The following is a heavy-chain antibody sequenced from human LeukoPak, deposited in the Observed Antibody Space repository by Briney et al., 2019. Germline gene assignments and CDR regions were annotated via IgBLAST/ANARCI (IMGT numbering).Heavy chain of an antibody. CDR1: GYTFPIYG. D-gene: IGHD1-26*01. CDR3: ARVPELPHYYYYMDV. J-gene: IGHJ6*03. CDR2: ISAYNGNT. Sequence: GASVKVSCKASGYTFPIYGISWVRQAPGQGLEWMGWISAYNGNTNYAQKLQGRVTMTTDTSTSTAYMELRSLRSDDTAVYYCARVPELPHYYYYMDVWGKGTTVTVSS. V-gene: IGHV1-18*01.